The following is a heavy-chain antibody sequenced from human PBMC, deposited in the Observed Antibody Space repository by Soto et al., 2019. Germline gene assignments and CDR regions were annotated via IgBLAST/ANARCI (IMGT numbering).Heavy chain of an antibody. CDR1: GGTFSNHL. D-gene: IGHD3-10*01. Sequence: ASVKVSCKASGGTFSNHLISWVRQAPGQGLEWVGTIIPLFGTLNYAQKFQGRVTLSADRSTSTAYMELSSLRSDDTAVYYCASGSLYGSGSYPVDYWGQGTLVTVS. CDR2: IIPLFGTL. V-gene: IGHV1-69*06. CDR3: ASGSLYGSGSYPVDY. J-gene: IGHJ4*01.